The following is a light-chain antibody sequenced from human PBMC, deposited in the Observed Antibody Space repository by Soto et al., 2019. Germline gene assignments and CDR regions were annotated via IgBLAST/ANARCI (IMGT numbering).Light chain of an antibody. J-gene: IGKJ2*01. V-gene: IGKV1D-13*01. CDR1: QDIRSA. CDR3: QQFNNYPST. Sequence: AIQLTQSPSSLSASPGDRVTITCRASQDIRSALAWYRQNPGAAPKLLIYDASTLESGVPSRFSGSGSGTDFTLTISSLRPEDFATFYCQQFNNYPSTFGQGTKVDIK. CDR2: DAS.